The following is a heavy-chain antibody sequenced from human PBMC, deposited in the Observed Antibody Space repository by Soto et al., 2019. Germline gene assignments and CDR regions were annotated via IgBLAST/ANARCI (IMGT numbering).Heavy chain of an antibody. CDR2: IFYTGST. Sequence: QVQLQESGPGLVKPSETLSLTCTVSDGSISSYYWGWIRQPPGKGLESIGYIFYTGSTNYNPSLKSRVTISVDTSKNQFSLKLSSVTAADTAVYYCERHYRIGNNWNYFDYWGQETLVTVSS. J-gene: IGHJ4*02. D-gene: IGHD1-1*01. CDR1: DGSISSYY. V-gene: IGHV4-59*08. CDR3: ERHYRIGNNWNYFDY.